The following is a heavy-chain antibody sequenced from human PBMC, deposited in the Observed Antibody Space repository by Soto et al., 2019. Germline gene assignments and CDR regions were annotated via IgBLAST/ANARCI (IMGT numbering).Heavy chain of an antibody. CDR2: IYYSGST. D-gene: IGHD4-17*01. CDR1: GFSISSYY. V-gene: IGHV4-59*01. CDR3: ARRYGYAFDI. Sequence: SETLSLTCTFSGFSISSYYWSWIRQPPGKGLEWIGYIYYSGSTNYNPSLKSRVTISVDTSKNQFSLKLSSVTAADTAVYYCARRYGYAFDIWGQGTMVTVSS. J-gene: IGHJ3*02.